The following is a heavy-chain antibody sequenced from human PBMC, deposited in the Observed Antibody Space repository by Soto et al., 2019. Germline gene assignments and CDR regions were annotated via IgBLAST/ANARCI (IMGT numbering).Heavy chain of an antibody. CDR3: ATPPPGSDYYYYYGMDV. D-gene: IGHD3-10*01. V-gene: IGHV3-30*03. J-gene: IGHJ6*02. Sequence: SLRLSCAASGFTFSSYGMHWVRQAPGKGLEWVAVISYDGSNKYYADSVKGRFTISRDNSKNTLYLQMNSLRAEDTAVYYCATPPPGSDYYYYYGMDVWGQGTTVTVSS. CDR2: ISYDGSNK. CDR1: GFTFSSYG.